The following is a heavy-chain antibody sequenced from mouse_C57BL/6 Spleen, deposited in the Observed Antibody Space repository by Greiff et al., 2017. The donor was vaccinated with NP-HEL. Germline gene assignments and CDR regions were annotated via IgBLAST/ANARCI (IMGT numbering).Heavy chain of an antibody. Sequence: VQLQQSGAELVRPGASVTLSCKASGYTFTDYEMHWVKQTPVHGLEWIGAIDPETGGTAYNQKFKGKAILTADKSSSTAYMELRSLTSEDSAVYYCTRHFYYYGSSYYFDYWGQGTTLTVSS. D-gene: IGHD1-1*01. J-gene: IGHJ2*01. CDR3: TRHFYYYGSSYYFDY. CDR2: IDPETGGT. V-gene: IGHV1-15*01. CDR1: GYTFTDYE.